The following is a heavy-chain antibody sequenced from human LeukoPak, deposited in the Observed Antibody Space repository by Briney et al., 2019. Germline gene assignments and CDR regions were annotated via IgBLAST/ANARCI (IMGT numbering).Heavy chain of an antibody. Sequence: SETLSLTCAVSGGSISSYYWSWIRQPPGKGLEWIGYIYYSGSTNYNPSLKRRVTISVNTYKNQFSLKLSSVTAADTAEYYCEREPYGSGTFDYWGQGTLVTVSA. CDR3: EREPYGSGTFDY. J-gene: IGHJ4*02. CDR2: IYYSGST. V-gene: IGHV4-59*01. D-gene: IGHD3-10*01. CDR1: GGSISSYY.